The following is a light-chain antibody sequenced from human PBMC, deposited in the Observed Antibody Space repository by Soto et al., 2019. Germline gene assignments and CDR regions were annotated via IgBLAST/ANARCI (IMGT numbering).Light chain of an antibody. J-gene: IGKJ5*01. CDR1: QSVGDY. Sequence: IVLTQSPATLSLSPGERATVSCRASQSVGDYLAWYQQKTGQAPRLLIYDASNRAASVPYRFRGSGSGTDFTLTISSVEPEDFGVYYCQQRSDWPPITFGQGTRLEIK. CDR3: QQRSDWPPIT. V-gene: IGKV3-11*01. CDR2: DAS.